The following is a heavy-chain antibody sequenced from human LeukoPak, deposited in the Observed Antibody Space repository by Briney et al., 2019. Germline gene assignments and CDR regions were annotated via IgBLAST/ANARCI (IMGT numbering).Heavy chain of an antibody. D-gene: IGHD1-26*01. J-gene: IGHJ4*02. CDR3: ARGRGEVGATTLWDY. Sequence: SVKVSCKASGGTFSSYAISWVRQAPGQGLEWMGGIIPIFGTANYAQKFQGRVTITADESTSTAYMELSSLRSEDTVVYYCARGRGEVGATTLWDYWGQGTLVTVSS. V-gene: IGHV1-69*13. CDR1: GGTFSSYA. CDR2: IIPIFGTA.